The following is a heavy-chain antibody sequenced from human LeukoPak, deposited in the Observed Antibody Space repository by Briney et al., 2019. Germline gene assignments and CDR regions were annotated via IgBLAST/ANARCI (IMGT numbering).Heavy chain of an antibody. D-gene: IGHD6-6*01. J-gene: IGHJ4*02. Sequence: SETLSLTCTVSGGSISSYYWSWIRQPAGKGLEWIGRIYSSGSTYYNPSLKSRFTMSVDTSKNQFSLRLTTVAAADTAVYYCARDSNLEYSSSRGLGRWGQGTLVTVSS. CDR1: GGSISSYY. CDR3: ARDSNLEYSSSRGLGR. CDR2: IYSSGST. V-gene: IGHV4-4*07.